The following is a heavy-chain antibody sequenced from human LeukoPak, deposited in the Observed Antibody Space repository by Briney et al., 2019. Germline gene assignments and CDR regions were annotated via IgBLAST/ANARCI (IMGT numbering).Heavy chain of an antibody. CDR2: INQVGSEK. CDR3: PRDRVPMTGVCFDY. Sequence: GGSLRLSCAASVFAFSRDCMKWLRQAPGKGLEWVAAINQVGSEKYFVDSVKGRFTISRDNAKNSLYLHMNSLRAEDTPIYYCPRDRVPMTGVCFDYWGQGTLVTVSS. V-gene: IGHV3-7*01. D-gene: IGHD3-10*01. CDR1: VFAFSRDC. J-gene: IGHJ4*02.